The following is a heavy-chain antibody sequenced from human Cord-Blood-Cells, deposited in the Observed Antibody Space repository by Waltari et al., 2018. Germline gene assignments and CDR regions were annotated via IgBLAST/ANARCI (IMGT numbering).Heavy chain of an antibody. CDR3: AREFYSGSYYFDY. CDR1: GFTVSSHY. J-gene: IGHJ4*02. V-gene: IGHV3-53*01. CDR2: IYSGGST. D-gene: IGHD1-26*01. Sequence: EVQLVESGGGLIQPGGSLRLSCAASGFTVSSHYMSWVRQVQGKGLECVSVIYSGGSTYYADSVKGRFTISRDNSKNTLYFQMNSLRAEDTAVYYCAREFYSGSYYFDYGGQGTLVTVSS.